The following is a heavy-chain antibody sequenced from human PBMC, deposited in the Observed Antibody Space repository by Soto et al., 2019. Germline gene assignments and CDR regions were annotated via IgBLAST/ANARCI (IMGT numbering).Heavy chain of an antibody. CDR2: ISSGGTTM. CDR3: AGDPYYYGSAF. D-gene: IGHD3-10*01. Sequence: WGSLRLSCAASGFTLSSCVMTWIRQAPGKGLEWVSKISSGGTTMYYADSVKGRFTVSRDNAQNSLYLQMNGLRADDTAVYYCAGDPYYYGSAFWGQGTLVTVSS. V-gene: IGHV3-48*04. CDR1: GFTLSSCV. J-gene: IGHJ4*02.